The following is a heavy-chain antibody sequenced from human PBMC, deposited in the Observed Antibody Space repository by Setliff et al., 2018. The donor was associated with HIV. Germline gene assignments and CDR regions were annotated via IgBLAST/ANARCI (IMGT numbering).Heavy chain of an antibody. D-gene: IGHD1-20*01. V-gene: IGHV3-30*01. J-gene: IGHJ6*03. CDR3: ARSFNSGPTNWNIDV. Sequence: GGSLRLSCAASGFTFSSYAMHWVRQAPGKGLEWVAVISYDGSNKYYADSVKGRFTISRDNSKNTLYLQMNSLRAEDTAVYYCARSFNSGPTNWNIDVWGTGTTVTVSS. CDR2: ISYDGSNK. CDR1: GFTFSSYA.